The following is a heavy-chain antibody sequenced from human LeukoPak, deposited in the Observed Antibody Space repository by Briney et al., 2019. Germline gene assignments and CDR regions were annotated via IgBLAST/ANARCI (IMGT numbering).Heavy chain of an antibody. V-gene: IGHV1-46*01. D-gene: IGHD1-26*01. CDR3: ARAQVTWVLYNWFDP. Sequence: ASVKVSCKASGYTFTSYYMHWVRQAPGQGLEWMGIINPRGGSTSYAQKFQGRVTMTRDTSTSTVYMELSSLRSEDTAVYYCARAQVTWVLYNWFDPWGQGTLVTVSS. J-gene: IGHJ5*02. CDR1: GYTFTSYY. CDR2: INPRGGST.